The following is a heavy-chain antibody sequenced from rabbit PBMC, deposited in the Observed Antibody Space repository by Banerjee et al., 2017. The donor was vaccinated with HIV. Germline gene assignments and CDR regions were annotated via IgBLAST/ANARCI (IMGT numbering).Heavy chain of an antibody. CDR3: ARDAGYAGYGYATFNL. D-gene: IGHD6-1*01. V-gene: IGHV1S47*01. CDR1: GFDFSSYG. CDR2: IDPVFGST. Sequence: QEQLVESGGGLVQPGGSLKLSCKASGFDFSSYGVSWVRQAPGKGLEWIGYIDPVFGSTYYASWVNGRFTISSHNAQNTLYLQLNSLTAADTATYFCARDAGYAGYGYATFNLWGPGTLVTVS. J-gene: IGHJ4*01.